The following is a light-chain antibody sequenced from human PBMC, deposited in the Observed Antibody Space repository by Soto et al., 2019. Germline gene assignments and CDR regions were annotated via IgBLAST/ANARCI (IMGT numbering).Light chain of an antibody. J-gene: IGLJ1*01. CDR3: AAWDDSLNGYV. CDR2: SNN. CDR1: SSNLGSNT. V-gene: IGLV1-44*01. Sequence: QSVLTQPPSASGTPGQRVTISCSGSSSNLGSNTVNWYQQLPGTAPKLLIYSNNQRPSGVPDRFSGSKAGTSASLAIRGLQSEDEADYYCAAWDDSLNGYVFGTGTKLTVL.